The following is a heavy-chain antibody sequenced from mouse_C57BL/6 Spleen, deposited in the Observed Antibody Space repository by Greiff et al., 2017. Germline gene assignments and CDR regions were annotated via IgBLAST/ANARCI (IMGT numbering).Heavy chain of an antibody. Sequence: QVQLQQPGAELVKPGASVKLSCKASGYTFTSYWMQWVKQRPGQGLEWIGEIDPSDSYTNYNQKFKGKATLTVDTSSSTAYMQLSSLTPEDSAVYYCARHYSNLYYAMDYWGQGTSVTVSS. D-gene: IGHD2-5*01. CDR3: ARHYSNLYYAMDY. CDR2: IDPSDSYT. J-gene: IGHJ4*01. CDR1: GYTFTSYW. V-gene: IGHV1-50*01.